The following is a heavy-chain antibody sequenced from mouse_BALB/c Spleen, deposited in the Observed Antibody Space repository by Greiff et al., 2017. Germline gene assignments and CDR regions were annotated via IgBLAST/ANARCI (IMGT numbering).Heavy chain of an antibody. CDR1: GYSIPSGYY. D-gene: IGHD2-1*01. J-gene: IGHJ4*01. CDR3: ARGYGNYVMDY. Sequence: EVKLQESGPGLVKPSQSLSLTCSVTGYSIPSGYYWNWIRQFPGNKLEWMAYISYDGSNNYNPSLKNRISITRDTSKNQFFLKLNSVTTEDTATYYCARGYGNYVMDYWGQGTSVTVSS. CDR2: ISYDGSN. V-gene: IGHV3-6*02.